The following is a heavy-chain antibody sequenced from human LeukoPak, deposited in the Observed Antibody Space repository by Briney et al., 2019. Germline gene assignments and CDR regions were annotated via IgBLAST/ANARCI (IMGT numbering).Heavy chain of an antibody. CDR2: ISGSGGST. Sequence: PGGSLRPSCAASGFTFSSYAMSWVRQAPGKGLEWVSAISGSGGSTYYADSVKGRFTISSDNSRDTLYLQMNSLRAEDTAVYYCAKGYYDYVWGSYYFDYWGQGTLVTVSS. D-gene: IGHD3-16*01. CDR3: AKGYYDYVWGSYYFDY. J-gene: IGHJ4*02. CDR1: GFTFSSYA. V-gene: IGHV3-23*01.